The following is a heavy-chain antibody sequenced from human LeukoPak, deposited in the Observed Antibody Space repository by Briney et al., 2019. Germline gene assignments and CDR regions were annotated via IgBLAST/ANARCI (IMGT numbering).Heavy chain of an antibody. D-gene: IGHD3-10*01. CDR2: IKSKTDGGTT. CDR3: ARPLGRVVRGVIEDY. J-gene: IGHJ4*02. Sequence: GGSLNLSCAASGFTFSNAWMSWVSQAPGKGLEWVGRIKSKTDGGTTDYAAPVKGRFTISRDDSKNTLYLQMNSLKIEDTAVYYCARPLGRVVRGVIEDYWGQGTLVTVSS. V-gene: IGHV3-15*01. CDR1: GFTFSNAW.